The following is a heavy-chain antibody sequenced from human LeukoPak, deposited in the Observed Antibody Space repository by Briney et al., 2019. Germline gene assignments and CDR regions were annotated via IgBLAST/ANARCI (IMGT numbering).Heavy chain of an antibody. CDR2: ISAYNGNT. D-gene: IGHD6-13*01. CDR1: GYTFTSYG. CDR3: ARDFGGIAAAVNDY. V-gene: IGHV1-18*01. Sequence: ASVKASCKASGYTFTSYGISWVRQAPGQGLEWMGWISAYNGNTNYAQKLLGRVTMTTDTSTSTAYMELRSLRSDDTAVYYCARDFGGIAAAVNDYWGQGTLVTVSS. J-gene: IGHJ4*02.